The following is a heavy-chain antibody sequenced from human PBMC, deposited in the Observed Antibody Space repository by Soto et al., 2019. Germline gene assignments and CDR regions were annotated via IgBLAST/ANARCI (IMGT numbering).Heavy chain of an antibody. CDR1: GGYFSGYY. CDR2: INHSGST. V-gene: IGHV4-34*01. Sequence: QVQLQQWGAGLLKPSETLSLTCAVYGGYFSGYYWSWIRQPPGKGLEWIGEINHSGSTNYNPSLKSRVTISVDTSKHQFSLKLSSVTAADTAVYYCARGRIQLWGRYYYYYGMDVWGQGTTVTVSS. CDR3: ARGRIQLWGRYYYYYGMDV. J-gene: IGHJ6*02. D-gene: IGHD5-18*01.